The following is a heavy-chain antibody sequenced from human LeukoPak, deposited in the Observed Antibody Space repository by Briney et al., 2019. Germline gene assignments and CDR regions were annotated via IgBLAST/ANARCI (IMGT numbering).Heavy chain of an antibody. V-gene: IGHV4-38-2*02. CDR1: GYSISSGYY. D-gene: IGHD6-13*01. Sequence: PSETLSLTCTVSGYSISSGYYWSWIRQPPGKGLEWIGSIYHSGSTYYNPSLKSRVTISVDTSKNQFSLKLNSVTAADTAVYYCARDGGIAAAGTYLDYWGQGTLVTVSS. CDR2: IYHSGST. CDR3: ARDGGIAAAGTYLDY. J-gene: IGHJ4*02.